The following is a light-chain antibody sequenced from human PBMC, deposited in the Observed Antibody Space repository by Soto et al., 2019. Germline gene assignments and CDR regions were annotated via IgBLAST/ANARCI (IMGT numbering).Light chain of an antibody. CDR1: QSVSSSY. J-gene: IGKJ5*01. CDR3: RQYDNSPIT. V-gene: IGKV3-20*01. CDR2: GAS. Sequence: EIVLTQSPDTLSLSPGERATLSCRASQSVSSSYLAWYQQKPGQAPGLLIYGASSRATGIPDRFSGSGSGTDFTLTISRLEPEDFAVYYCRQYDNSPITFGQGTRLEIK.